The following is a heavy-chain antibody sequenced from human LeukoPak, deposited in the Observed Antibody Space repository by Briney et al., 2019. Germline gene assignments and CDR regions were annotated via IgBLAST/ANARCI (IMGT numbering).Heavy chain of an antibody. CDR3: AXXXXXMRXXXX. V-gene: IGHV3-23*01. Sequence: GGSLRLSCAASGFTFSSYAMSWVRQAPGKGLEWVSAISGSGGSTYYSDSVKGRFTISRDNSKNTLYLQMDSLKVEETAVYYCAXXXXXMRXXXXWXQGTLVTVSS. J-gene: IGHJ4*02. CDR2: ISGSGGST. CDR1: GFTFSSYA.